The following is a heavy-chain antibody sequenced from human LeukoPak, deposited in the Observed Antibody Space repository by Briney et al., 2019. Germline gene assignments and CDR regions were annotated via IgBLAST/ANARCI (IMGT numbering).Heavy chain of an antibody. D-gene: IGHD3-3*01. V-gene: IGHV4-59*01. CDR1: GDSISSYY. CDR3: AREPVIRGEYYDFWSGYYMWSWFDY. CDR2: IYHSGST. J-gene: IGHJ4*02. Sequence: KPSETLSLTCTVSGDSISSYYWSWIRQPPGKGLEWIGYIYHSGSTNYNPSLKSRVTISADTSKNQFSLKVSSVTAADTAVYYCAREPVIRGEYYDFWSGYYMWSWFDYWGQETLVTVSS.